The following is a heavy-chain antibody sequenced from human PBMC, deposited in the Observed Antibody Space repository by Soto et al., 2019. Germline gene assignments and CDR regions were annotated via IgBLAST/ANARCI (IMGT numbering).Heavy chain of an antibody. CDR3: ARDRISRSWSTYYYYGMDV. J-gene: IGHJ6*02. CDR1: GFTFSSYA. Sequence: QVQLVESGGGVVQPGRSLRLSCAASGFTFSSYAMHWVRQAPGKGLEWVAVISYDGSNKYYADSVKGRFTISRDNSKNXLXXQMNSLRAEDTAGYYCARDRISRSWSTYYYYGMDVWGQGTTVTVSS. CDR2: ISYDGSNK. D-gene: IGHD6-13*01. V-gene: IGHV3-30-3*01.